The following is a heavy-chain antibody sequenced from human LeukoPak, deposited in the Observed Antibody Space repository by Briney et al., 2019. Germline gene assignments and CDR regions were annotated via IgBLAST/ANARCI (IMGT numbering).Heavy chain of an antibody. Sequence: GASVKVSCKASGGTFSSYAISWVRQAPGQGLEWMGWINPNSGGTNYAQKFQGRVTMTRDTSISTAYMELSRLRSDDTAVYYCARSDGIVVVPAAPQGFDPWGQGTLVTVSS. CDR1: GGTFSSYA. V-gene: IGHV1-2*02. CDR3: ARSDGIVVVPAAPQGFDP. CDR2: INPNSGGT. J-gene: IGHJ5*02. D-gene: IGHD2-2*01.